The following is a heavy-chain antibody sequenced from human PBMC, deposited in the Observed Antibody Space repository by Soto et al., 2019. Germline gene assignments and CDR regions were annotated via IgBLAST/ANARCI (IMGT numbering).Heavy chain of an antibody. Sequence: EVQLVESGGGLVQPGGSLRLSCAASGLRFNIYWMRWVRQVPGKGLVWLARINSDGSHTIYVDSVKGRFTISTENAKKTVFLQMDSLRDEDTGVYYCAGGMADLDVWGQGTTVTVSS. J-gene: IGHJ6*02. V-gene: IGHV3-74*01. CDR1: GLRFNIYW. CDR3: AGGMADLDV. CDR2: INSDGSHT.